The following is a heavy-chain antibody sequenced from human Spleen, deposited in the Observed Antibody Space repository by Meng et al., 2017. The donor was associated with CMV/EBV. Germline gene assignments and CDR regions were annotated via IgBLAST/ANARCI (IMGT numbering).Heavy chain of an antibody. Sequence: GESLKISCAVSGFSVSSYGMHWVRQAPGKGLEWVAFLPYDETDKYYAESVKGRFTISRDNFRNTLYLQMNSLRAEDTAVYYCAKSWLQSLWGVLGYWGQGTLVTVSS. J-gene: IGHJ4*02. CDR3: AKSWLQSLWGVLGY. CDR1: GFSVSSYG. D-gene: IGHD5-24*01. CDR2: LPYDETDK. V-gene: IGHV3-30*02.